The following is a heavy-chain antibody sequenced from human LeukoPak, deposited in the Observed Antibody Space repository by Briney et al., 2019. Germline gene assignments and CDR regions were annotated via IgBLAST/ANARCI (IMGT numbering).Heavy chain of an antibody. D-gene: IGHD2-2*02. V-gene: IGHV4-39*01. J-gene: IGHJ5*01. CDR2: IHHTGTT. Sequence: SETLSLTCSVSGASVNSITYYGGWIRLPPGKGLEWIGSIHHTGTTYYNPSLKSRVAISVDASKNQFSPKLDSVTAADTAVYYRARHALITAISTYNWFDSWGQGTLVTVSS. CDR1: GASVNSITYY. CDR3: ARHALITAISTYNWFDS.